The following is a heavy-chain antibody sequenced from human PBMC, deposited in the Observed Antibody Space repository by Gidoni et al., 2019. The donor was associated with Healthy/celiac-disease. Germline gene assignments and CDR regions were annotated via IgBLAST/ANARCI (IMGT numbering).Heavy chain of an antibody. CDR3: ARVQLPITA. D-gene: IGHD1-1*01. CDR1: GFTFSSYG. Sequence: QVQLVESGGGVVHPGRSLRLSCPASGFTFSSYGMHWVRQAPGKGLGWVAVIWYEGSNKYYADSVKGRFTISRDNSKNTLYLQMNSLRAEDTAVYYCARVQLPITAWGQGTLVTVSS. V-gene: IGHV3-33*01. J-gene: IGHJ5*02. CDR2: IWYEGSNK.